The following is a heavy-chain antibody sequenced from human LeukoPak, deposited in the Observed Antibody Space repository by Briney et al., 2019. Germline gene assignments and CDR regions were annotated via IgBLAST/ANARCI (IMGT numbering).Heavy chain of an antibody. CDR3: ARGDGSGSYSPYYYYMDV. CDR1: GGSFSGYY. Sequence: SETLSLTCAVYGGSFSGYYWSWIRQSPGKGLEWIGEIKHSGSTNYNPSLKSRVTISVDTSKNQFSLKLSSVTAADTAVYYCARGDGSGSYSPYYYYMDVWGKGTTVTISS. J-gene: IGHJ6*03. CDR2: IKHSGST. D-gene: IGHD3-10*01. V-gene: IGHV4-34*01.